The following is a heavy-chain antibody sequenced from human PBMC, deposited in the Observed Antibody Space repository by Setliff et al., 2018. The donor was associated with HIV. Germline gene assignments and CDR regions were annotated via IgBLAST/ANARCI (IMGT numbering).Heavy chain of an antibody. CDR2: ISPSGGTI. D-gene: IGHD3-10*01. CDR3: ARGAYYGSGSYYDSRY. J-gene: IGHJ4*02. Sequence: ASVKVSCKASGYTFTNYYIHWVRQAPGQGLEWMGIISPSGGTISYAQKFQGRVTMTRDTSTNTVYMELSSLRSEDTAVYYCARGAYYGSGSYYDSRYWGQGTLVTVSS. V-gene: IGHV1-46*01. CDR1: GYTFTNYY.